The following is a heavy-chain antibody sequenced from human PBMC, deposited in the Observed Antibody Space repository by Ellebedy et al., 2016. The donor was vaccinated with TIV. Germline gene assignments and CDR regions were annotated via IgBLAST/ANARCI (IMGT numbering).Heavy chain of an antibody. CDR1: GGSISSSSYY. Sequence: MPSETLSLTCTVSGGSISSSSYYWGWIRQSPGKGLEWIGSIYYSGSTNYNPSLKSRVTISVDTSKNQFSLKLSSVTAADTAVYYCARTYGGSGSYYSYWGQGTLVTVSS. V-gene: IGHV4-39*07. CDR3: ARTYGGSGSYYSY. CDR2: IYYSGST. D-gene: IGHD3-10*01. J-gene: IGHJ4*02.